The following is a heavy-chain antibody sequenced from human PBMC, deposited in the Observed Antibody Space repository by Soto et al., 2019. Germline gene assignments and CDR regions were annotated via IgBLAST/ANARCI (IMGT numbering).Heavy chain of an antibody. V-gene: IGHV4-59*01. Sequence: PSETLSLTCTFSGGSISSYYWSWIRQPPGKGLEWIGYIYYSGSTNYNPSLKSRVTISVDTSKNQFSLKLSSVTAADTAVYYCARFSMVRGVKGNWFDPWGQGTLVTVSS. CDR3: ARFSMVRGVKGNWFDP. CDR2: IYYSGST. D-gene: IGHD3-10*01. CDR1: GGSISSYY. J-gene: IGHJ5*02.